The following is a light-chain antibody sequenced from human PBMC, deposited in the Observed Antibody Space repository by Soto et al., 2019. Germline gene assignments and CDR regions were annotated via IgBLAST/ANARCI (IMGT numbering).Light chain of an antibody. CDR2: GAS. V-gene: IGKV3-20*01. CDR1: QSVSSNF. J-gene: IGKJ5*01. Sequence: EIVLTQSPGTLPLSPGERATLSCRASQSVSSNFLAWYQRKAGQAPRLLIYGASSRATGIPDRFSGSGSGTDFALTISRRETDDFAVYYCQQYGNSPITFGQGTRLEIK. CDR3: QQYGNSPIT.